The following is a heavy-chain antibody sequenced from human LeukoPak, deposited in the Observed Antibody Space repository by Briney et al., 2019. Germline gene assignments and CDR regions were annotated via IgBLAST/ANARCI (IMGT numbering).Heavy chain of an antibody. Sequence: SETLSLTCTVSGGSISSSSYYWGWIRQPPEKGLEWIGSVYYSGSTYYNPSLKSRVTISVDTSKNQFSLKLSSVTAADTAVYYCARSQQTWYYYYMDVWGKGTTVTISS. J-gene: IGHJ6*03. V-gene: IGHV4-39*07. CDR1: GGSISSSSYY. D-gene: IGHD6-13*01. CDR2: VYYSGST. CDR3: ARSQQTWYYYYMDV.